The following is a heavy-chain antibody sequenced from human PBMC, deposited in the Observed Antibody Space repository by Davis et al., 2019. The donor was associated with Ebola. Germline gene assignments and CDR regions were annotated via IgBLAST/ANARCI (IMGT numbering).Heavy chain of an antibody. CDR2: IYSGGST. D-gene: IGHD6-19*01. Sequence: GESLKISCAASGFTVSSNYMSWVRQAPGKGLEWVSVIYSGGSTYYADSVKGRFTISRDNSKNTLYLQMNSLRAEDTAIYFCTKGGWLDDWGQGTLVTVSS. V-gene: IGHV3-53*01. J-gene: IGHJ4*01. CDR1: GFTVSSNY. CDR3: TKGGWLDD.